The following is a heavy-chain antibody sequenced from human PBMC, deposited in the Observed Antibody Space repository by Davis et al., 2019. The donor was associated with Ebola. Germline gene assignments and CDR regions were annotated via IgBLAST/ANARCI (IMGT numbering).Heavy chain of an antibody. Sequence: ASVKVSCKASGYTFTSFGITWVRQAPGQGLEWMGWINTNTGNPTYAQGFTGRFVFSLDTSVSTAYLQISSLKAEDTAVYYCARVQRVTILDWGQGTLVTVSS. V-gene: IGHV7-4-1*02. CDR1: GYTFTSFG. D-gene: IGHD3-3*01. CDR3: ARVQRVTILD. J-gene: IGHJ4*02. CDR2: INTNTGNP.